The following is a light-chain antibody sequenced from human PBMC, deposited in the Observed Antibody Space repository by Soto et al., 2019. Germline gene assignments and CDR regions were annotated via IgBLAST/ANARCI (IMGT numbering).Light chain of an antibody. J-gene: IGKJ5*01. Sequence: DVVMTKSPLSLPVTLGLSASISCRSYQSLVLSDGIASVSWFLQWPGRSPRRLIYKVSNRDSGVPARFSGSGSGTDFALKISRVEAEDVGVYYCMQGTHWPITFGQGTRLEIK. CDR1: QSLVLSDGIAS. CDR2: KVS. CDR3: MQGTHWPIT. V-gene: IGKV2-30*02.